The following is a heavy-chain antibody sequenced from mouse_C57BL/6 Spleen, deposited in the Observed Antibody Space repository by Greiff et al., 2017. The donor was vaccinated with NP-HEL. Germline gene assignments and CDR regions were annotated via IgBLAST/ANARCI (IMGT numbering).Heavy chain of an antibody. Sequence: VQLQQPGAELVMPGASVKLSCKASGYTFTSYWMHWVKQRPGQGLEWIGEIDPSDSYTNYNQKFKGKSTLTVDKSSSTAYMQLSSLTSEESAVYYCARGDGSGIRYFDVWGTGTTVTVSS. J-gene: IGHJ1*03. CDR3: ARGDGSGIRYFDV. V-gene: IGHV1-69*01. CDR1: GYTFTSYW. D-gene: IGHD6-1*01. CDR2: IDPSDSYT.